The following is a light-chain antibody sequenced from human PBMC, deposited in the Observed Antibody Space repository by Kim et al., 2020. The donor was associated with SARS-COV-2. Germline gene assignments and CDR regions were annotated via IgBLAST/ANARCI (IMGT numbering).Light chain of an antibody. CDR1: TGPVTYESY. CDR3: LLYFGNSQV. J-gene: IGLJ2*01. CDR2: STS. Sequence: PGGTITLKCGSDTGPVTYESYAGWFQQKPGQTPETLIYSTSNRHSRTPGRFSASLVGGKAALTLSAVQPADEADYYCLLYFGNSQVFGGGTQLTVL. V-gene: IGLV7-43*01.